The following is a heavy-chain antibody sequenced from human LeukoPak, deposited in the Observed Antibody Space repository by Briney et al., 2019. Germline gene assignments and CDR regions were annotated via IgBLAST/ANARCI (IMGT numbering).Heavy chain of an antibody. D-gene: IGHD3-16*01. CDR1: GFTFSSYA. Sequence: PAGSLRPSCAASGFTFSSYAMSWVSQAPGKGLEWVSGISEGGGSTFYADSVRGRFTISRDNSKNTLYLQMNSLRAEDTAVYYCAKSRLGSPYDYWGQGTLVTVSS. J-gene: IGHJ4*02. CDR2: ISEGGGST. V-gene: IGHV3-23*01. CDR3: AKSRLGSPYDY.